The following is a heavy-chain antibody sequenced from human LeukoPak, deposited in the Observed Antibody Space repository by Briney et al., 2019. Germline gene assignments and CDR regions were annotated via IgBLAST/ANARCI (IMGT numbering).Heavy chain of an antibody. CDR2: IYHSGST. V-gene: IGHV4-30-2*01. CDR1: GGSISSGGYY. J-gene: IGHJ4*02. CDR3: AREGASPVNGQQTVGSYYFDY. D-gene: IGHD6-13*01. Sequence: SQTLSLTCTVSGGSISSGGYYWSWIRQPPGKGLEWIGYIYHSGSTYYNPSLKSRVTISVDRSKNQFSLKLSSVTAADTAVYYCAREGASPVNGQQTVGSYYFDYWGQGTLVTVSS.